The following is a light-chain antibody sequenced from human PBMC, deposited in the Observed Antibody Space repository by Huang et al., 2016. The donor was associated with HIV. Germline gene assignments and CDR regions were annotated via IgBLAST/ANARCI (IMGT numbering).Light chain of an antibody. V-gene: IGKV1-39*01. CDR1: QSIDTS. CDR2: AAS. Sequence: DIQMTQSPSSLSASVGARVTITCRASQSIDTSLNWYQQKPGKAPNLLIYAASILQSGVPSRFSGSGSGTDFTLTISSLQPEDFATFYCQQSYSTPLTFGGGTKVEIK. J-gene: IGKJ4*01. CDR3: QQSYSTPLT.